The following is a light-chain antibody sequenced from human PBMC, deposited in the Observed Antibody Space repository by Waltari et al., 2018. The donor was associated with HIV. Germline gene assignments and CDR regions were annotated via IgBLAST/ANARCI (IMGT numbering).Light chain of an antibody. Sequence: QSALTQPRSVSGSPGQSVTISCPGTSRDVGASNRVSWYQQHPGKAPKVVIYDGRERPAGVPDRFSGSKAANTAALTSCGLQADDEADYHCCSFAGSYIVFGTGTKVTVL. CDR1: SRDVGASNR. CDR3: CSFAGSYIV. J-gene: IGLJ1*01. V-gene: IGLV2-11*01. CDR2: DGR.